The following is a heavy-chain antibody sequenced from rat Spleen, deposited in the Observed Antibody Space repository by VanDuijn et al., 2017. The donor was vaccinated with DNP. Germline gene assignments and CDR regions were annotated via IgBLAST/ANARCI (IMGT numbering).Heavy chain of an antibody. D-gene: IGHD1-10*01. CDR1: GFTFNNYW. CDR2: ITNTGGST. J-gene: IGHJ1*01. V-gene: IGHV5-31*01. CDR3: TRFRDNYGYYWYFDF. Sequence: EVQLVESGGGLVQPGGSLKLSCVASGFTFNNYWMTWIRQAPGKGLEWVASITNTGGSTYYPDSVKGRFTISRDNAKSTLYLQMNSLRSEDTATYYCTRFRDNYGYYWYFDFWGPGTMVTVSS.